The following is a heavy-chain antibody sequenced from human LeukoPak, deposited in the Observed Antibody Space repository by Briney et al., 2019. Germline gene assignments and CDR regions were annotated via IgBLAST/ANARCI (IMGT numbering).Heavy chain of an antibody. D-gene: IGHD5-24*01. CDR3: AKPVEMATTRGAFDI. V-gene: IGHV3-23*01. Sequence: GGSLRLSCVASGFTFSNYAMSWVRQAPGKGLEWVSGISGGGDVTYSADSVKGRFTISRDNSKNTLYLQMNSLRAEDTAVYYCAKPVEMATTRGAFDIWGQGTMVTVSS. CDR2: ISGGGDVT. J-gene: IGHJ3*02. CDR1: GFTFSNYA.